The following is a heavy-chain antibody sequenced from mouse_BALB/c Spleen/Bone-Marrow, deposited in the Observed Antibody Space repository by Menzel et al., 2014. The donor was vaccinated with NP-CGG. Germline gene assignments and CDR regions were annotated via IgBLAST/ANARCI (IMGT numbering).Heavy chain of an antibody. Sequence: EVNVVESGGGLVKPGGSLKLSCAASGFAFSSYDMSWVRQTPEKRLEWVAYISSGGGSTYYPDTVKSRFTISRDNAKNTLYLQMSSLKTEDTAMYYCAREVLRDYFDYWGQGTTLTVSS. V-gene: IGHV5-12-1*01. J-gene: IGHJ2*01. D-gene: IGHD1-1*01. CDR2: ISSGGGST. CDR1: GFAFSSYD. CDR3: AREVLRDYFDY.